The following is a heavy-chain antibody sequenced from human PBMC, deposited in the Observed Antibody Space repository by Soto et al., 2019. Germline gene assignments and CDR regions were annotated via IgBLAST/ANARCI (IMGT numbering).Heavy chain of an antibody. J-gene: IGHJ3*01. CDR2: LYSGGST. CDR3: SRDYPGQFGDAFDL. V-gene: IGHV3-66*01. Sequence: EVQLVESGGGLVQPGGSLRLSCAASGFTVSSNYMNWVRQAPGKGLEWVSVLYSGGSTHYAGSVKGRFTISRDNSKNTVYLQMNSLRAEDTAVYYCSRDYPGQFGDAFDLWGQGTMVTVSS. D-gene: IGHD3-10*01. CDR1: GFTVSSNY.